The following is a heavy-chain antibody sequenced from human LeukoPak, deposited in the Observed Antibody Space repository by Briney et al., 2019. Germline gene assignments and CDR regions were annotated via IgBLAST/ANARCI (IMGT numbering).Heavy chain of an antibody. Sequence: PGGSLRLSCAASGSTFSSYWMHWVRQAPGKGLVWVSRINSDGSSTSYADSVKGRFTISRDNAKNTLYLQMNSLRAEDTAVYYCARGPTHGDYVNYWGQGTLVTVSS. CDR2: INSDGSST. V-gene: IGHV3-74*01. CDR1: GSTFSSYW. J-gene: IGHJ4*02. D-gene: IGHD4-17*01. CDR3: ARGPTHGDYVNY.